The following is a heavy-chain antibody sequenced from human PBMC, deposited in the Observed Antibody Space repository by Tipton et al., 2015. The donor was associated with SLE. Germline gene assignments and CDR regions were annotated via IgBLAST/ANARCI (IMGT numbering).Heavy chain of an antibody. V-gene: IGHV1-69*17. J-gene: IGHJ4*02. CDR3: TSRDAGRLDY. D-gene: IGHD3-10*01. CDR2: IMPLFGVA. CDR1: GGSFSNFF. Sequence: QVQLVQSGTEVQRPGSSVKVSCKASGGSFSNFFISWVRQAPGQGLEWVGGIMPLFGVAGYGQDFQGRVTITADKSTSTAYLEVNSLRSDDTAAYYCTSRDAGRLDYWGQGTLVIVSS.